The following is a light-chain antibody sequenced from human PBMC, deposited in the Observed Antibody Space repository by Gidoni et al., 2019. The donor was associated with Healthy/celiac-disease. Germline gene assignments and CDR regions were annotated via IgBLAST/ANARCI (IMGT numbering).Light chain of an antibody. Sequence: DIQMTQSTSSLSASVGDRVTITCRARQGISNYLAWYQQKPGKVPKLLIYAASTLQSGVPSRFSGSGSGTDFTLTISSLQPEDVATYYCQKYNSAAFTFGPGTKVDIK. CDR1: QGISNY. CDR2: AAS. CDR3: QKYNSAAFT. J-gene: IGKJ3*01. V-gene: IGKV1-27*01.